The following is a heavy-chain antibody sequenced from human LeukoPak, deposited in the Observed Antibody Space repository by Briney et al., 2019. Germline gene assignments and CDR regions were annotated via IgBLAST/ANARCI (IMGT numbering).Heavy chain of an antibody. Sequence: ASVKVSCKASRYAFTSYDINWVREAAGQRLEWMGWMNPNTGRTGFAQKFQGRLTMTRDASISTAYMELSSLRSDDTAVYYCARLSQTPDYYSNGGYYYLGYWGQGTPVTVSS. CDR2: MNPNTGRT. CDR3: ARLSQTPDYYSNGGYYYLGY. J-gene: IGHJ4*02. V-gene: IGHV1-8*01. CDR1: RYAFTSYD. D-gene: IGHD3-22*01.